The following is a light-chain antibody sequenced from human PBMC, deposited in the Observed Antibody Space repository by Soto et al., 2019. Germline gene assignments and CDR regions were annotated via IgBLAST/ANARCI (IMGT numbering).Light chain of an antibody. Sequence: EIVMTQSPATLSVSPGERVTLSCRASQSVSSNLAWYQQKPGQAPRLLIHGASTRATGIPARFRGSGSGTEFTLTIRSLQSEDSAVYYCQQYNNWPPTFGGGTKVEIK. CDR1: QSVSSN. V-gene: IGKV3-15*01. CDR3: QQYNNWPPT. CDR2: GAS. J-gene: IGKJ4*01.